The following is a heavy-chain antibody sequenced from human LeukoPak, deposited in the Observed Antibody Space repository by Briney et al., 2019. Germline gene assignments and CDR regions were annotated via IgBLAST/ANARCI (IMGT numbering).Heavy chain of an antibody. J-gene: IGHJ6*02. CDR2: ISGSGGST. CDR3: AKGSCSSTSCYPYYYYGMDV. Sequence: PGGSLRLSCAASGFTFSSYAMSWVRQAPGKGLEWVSAISGSGGSTYYADSVKGRFTISRDNSKNTLYLQMNSLRAEDTTVYYCAKGSCSSTSCYPYYYYGMDVWGQGTTVTVPS. CDR1: GFTFSSYA. D-gene: IGHD2-2*01. V-gene: IGHV3-23*01.